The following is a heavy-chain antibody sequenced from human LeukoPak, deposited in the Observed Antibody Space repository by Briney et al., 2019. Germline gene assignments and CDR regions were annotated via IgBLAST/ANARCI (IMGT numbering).Heavy chain of an antibody. CDR3: ARGSPRGSFGELSRMDV. J-gene: IGHJ6*02. V-gene: IGHV4-34*01. CDR2: INHSGST. D-gene: IGHD3-10*01. CDR1: GGSFSGYY. Sequence: SETLSLTCAVYGGSFSGYYWSWIRQPPGKGLEWIGEINHSGSTNYNPSLKSRVTISADTSKNQFSLKLSSVTAADTAVYYCARGSPRGSFGELSRMDVWGQGTTVTVSS.